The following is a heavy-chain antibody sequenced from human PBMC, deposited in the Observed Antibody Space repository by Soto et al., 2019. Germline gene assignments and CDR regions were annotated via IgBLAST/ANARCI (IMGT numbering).Heavy chain of an antibody. D-gene: IGHD3-22*01. J-gene: IGHJ4*02. CDR3: AKNPGYYYDSTGYHFDY. CDR2: MSFDGYDK. V-gene: IGHV3-30-3*01. Sequence: GGSLILSCAASGFTFSSYAMHWVRQAPGKGLEWVAAMSFDGYDKYYADSVKGRFTISRDNFKNTLYLQMNSLRAEDTAVYYCAKNPGYYYDSTGYHFDYWGQGTLVTVSS. CDR1: GFTFSSYA.